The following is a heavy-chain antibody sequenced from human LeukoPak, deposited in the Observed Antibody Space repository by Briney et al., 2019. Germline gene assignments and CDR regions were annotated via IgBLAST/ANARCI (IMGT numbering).Heavy chain of an antibody. Sequence: PGGSLRLSCAASGFTFSSYAMSWVRQAPGKGLEWVSGISGSAYSTYYADSVQGRFTISRDNSKNTLYLQMNRLRAEDTAVYYCAKEAGYSGYDYPDYWGQGTLVTVSS. J-gene: IGHJ4*02. D-gene: IGHD5-12*01. CDR3: AKEAGYSGYDYPDY. V-gene: IGHV3-23*01. CDR1: GFTFSSYA. CDR2: ISGSAYST.